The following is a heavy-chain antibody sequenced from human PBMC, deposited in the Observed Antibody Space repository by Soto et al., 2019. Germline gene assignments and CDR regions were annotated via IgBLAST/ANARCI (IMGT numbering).Heavy chain of an antibody. CDR1: GGTFSSYT. Sequence: QVQLVQSGAEVKKPGSSVKVSCKASGGTFSSYTISWVRQAPGQGLEWMGRIIPILGIANYAQKFQGRVTITADKSTRTAYMQLSSLRAEDTAVYNCASKGRGRGVISDYWGQGTQVTVSS. D-gene: IGHD3-10*01. V-gene: IGHV1-69*02. CDR3: ASKGRGRGVISDY. J-gene: IGHJ4*02. CDR2: IIPILGIA.